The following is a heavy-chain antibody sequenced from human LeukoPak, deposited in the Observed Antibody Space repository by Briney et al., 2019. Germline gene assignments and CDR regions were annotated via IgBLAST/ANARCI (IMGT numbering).Heavy chain of an antibody. Sequence: PGGSLRLSCAASGFTFSSYGMHWVRQAPGKGLEWVAFIRYDGSNKYYADSVKGRFTISRDNSKNTLYLQMNSLRAEDTAVYYCAKDRDILTGYYPDYWGQGTLVTVSS. CDR1: GFTFSSYG. CDR3: AKDRDILTGYYPDY. V-gene: IGHV3-30*02. J-gene: IGHJ4*02. D-gene: IGHD3-9*01. CDR2: IRYDGSNK.